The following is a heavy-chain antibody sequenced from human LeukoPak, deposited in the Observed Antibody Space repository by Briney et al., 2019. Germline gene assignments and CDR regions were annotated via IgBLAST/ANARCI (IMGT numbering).Heavy chain of an antibody. J-gene: IGHJ4*02. CDR3: ARVLWFGGIYYFDY. V-gene: IGHV3-7*04. Sequence: GGSLRLSCAACGFSFRSYWMSWVRQAPGKGLEWVGSIKEDGSDKYYVESVKGRFTISRENARNSLYLQMNSLRAGDTAVYYCARVLWFGGIYYFDYWGQVTLVTASS. CDR2: IKEDGSDK. CDR1: GFSFRSYW. D-gene: IGHD3-10*01.